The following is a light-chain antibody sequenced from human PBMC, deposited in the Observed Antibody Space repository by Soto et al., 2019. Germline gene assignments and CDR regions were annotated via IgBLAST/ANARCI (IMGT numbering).Light chain of an antibody. CDR1: SSDVGGYNY. CDR2: DVS. Sequence: QSALTQPASVSGSPGQSITISCTGTSSDVGGYNYVSWYQQHPGKAPKLMIYDVSNRPSGVSNRFSGSKSDNTASRTISGLQVEDESDYYCSSYTSSSTVVFGGGTKLTVL. CDR3: SSYTSSSTVV. J-gene: IGLJ2*01. V-gene: IGLV2-14*01.